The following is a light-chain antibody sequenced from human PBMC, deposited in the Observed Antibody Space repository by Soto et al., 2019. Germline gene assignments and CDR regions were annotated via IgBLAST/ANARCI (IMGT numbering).Light chain of an antibody. V-gene: IGKV1-39*01. CDR2: AAS. CDR1: QSITTY. Sequence: DIQMTQSPSSLSASVGDRVTITCRASQSITTYLNWYRQKPGKAPKLLIYAASSLQSGVPSRFSGSGSETEFTLSISSLQPEDFATYFCQQIYSAPLTFGGGTEVDIK. J-gene: IGKJ4*01. CDR3: QQIYSAPLT.